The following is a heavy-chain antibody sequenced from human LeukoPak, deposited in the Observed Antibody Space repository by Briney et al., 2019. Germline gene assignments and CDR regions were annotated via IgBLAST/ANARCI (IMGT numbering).Heavy chain of an antibody. J-gene: IGHJ4*02. D-gene: IGHD3-3*01. V-gene: IGHV4-39*07. CDR1: GGSISSSTYY. CDR3: ARAAFWSGIDY. CDR2: IYYSGTT. Sequence: SETLSLTCTVSGGSISSSTYYWGWIRQPPGKGLEWIGTIYYSGTTYYNPSLKSRVTISIDTSTNQFSLKLNSVTAADTAVYYCARAAFWSGIDYWGQGTLVTVSS.